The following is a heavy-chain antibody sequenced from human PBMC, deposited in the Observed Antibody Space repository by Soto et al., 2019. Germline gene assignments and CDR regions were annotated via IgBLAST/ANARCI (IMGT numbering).Heavy chain of an antibody. V-gene: IGHV3-21*01. CDR3: ARAAGYSYGYYYGMDV. Sequence: GGSLRLSCAASGFTFSSYSMNWVRQAPGKGLEWVSSISSSSSYIYYADSVKGRFTISRDNAKNSLYLQMNSLRAEDTAVYYCARAAGYSYGYYYGMDVWGQGTTVTVSS. D-gene: IGHD5-18*01. J-gene: IGHJ6*02. CDR2: ISSSSSYI. CDR1: GFTFSSYS.